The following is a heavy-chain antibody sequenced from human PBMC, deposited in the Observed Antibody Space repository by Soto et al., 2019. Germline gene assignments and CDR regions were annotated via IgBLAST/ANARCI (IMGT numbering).Heavy chain of an antibody. CDR3: ARGVRFLSWYYYYGMDV. J-gene: IGHJ6*02. Sequence: PSETLSLTCAVYGGSFSGYYWSWIRQPPGKGLEWIGEINHSGSTNYNPSLKSRVTISVDTSKNQFSLKLSSVTAADTAVYYCARGVRFLSWYYYYGMDVWGQGTTVT. CDR1: GGSFSGYY. CDR2: INHSGST. D-gene: IGHD3-3*01. V-gene: IGHV4-34*01.